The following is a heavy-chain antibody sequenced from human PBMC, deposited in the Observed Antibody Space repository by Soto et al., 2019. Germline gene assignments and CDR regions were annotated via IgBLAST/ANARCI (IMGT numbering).Heavy chain of an antibody. CDR3: ARDPNYYYYGMDV. Sequence: ASVKVSCKASGGTFSSYAISWVRQAPGQGLEWMGGIIPIFGTANYAQKFQGRVTITADESTSTAYMELSSLRSEDTAVYYCARDPNYYYYGMDVWGQGTTVTVSS. CDR1: GGTFSSYA. J-gene: IGHJ6*02. V-gene: IGHV1-69*13. CDR2: IIPIFGTA.